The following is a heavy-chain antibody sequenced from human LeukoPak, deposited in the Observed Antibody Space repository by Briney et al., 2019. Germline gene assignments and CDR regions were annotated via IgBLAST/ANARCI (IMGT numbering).Heavy chain of an antibody. CDR1: GYTFTSHD. J-gene: IGHJ5*01. CDR2: MNPNSGNA. CDR3: ARDNSARGANWFDS. D-gene: IGHD6-25*01. V-gene: IGHV1-8*01. Sequence: ASVKVSCKASGYTFTSHDINWVRQAAGQGLEWMGWMNPNSGNAGYAQKFQGRVTMTRDTSINTAYMELYSLTSEDTAVYYCARDNSARGANWFDSWGQGTLVTVSS.